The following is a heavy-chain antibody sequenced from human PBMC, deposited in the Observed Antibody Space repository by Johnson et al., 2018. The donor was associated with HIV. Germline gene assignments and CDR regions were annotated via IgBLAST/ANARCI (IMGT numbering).Heavy chain of an antibody. CDR2: IKSKTDGGTT. CDR3: TTAASSSWYGEDAFDI. Sequence: EVQLVESGGGLVKPGGSLRLSCAASGLTFSNAWMSWVRQAPGKGLEWVGRIKSKTDGGTTDYAAPVKGRFTISRDDSKNTLYLQMNSLKTEDTAVYYCTTAASSSWYGEDAFDIWGQGTMVTVSS. D-gene: IGHD6-13*01. J-gene: IGHJ3*02. CDR1: GLTFSNAW. V-gene: IGHV3-15*01.